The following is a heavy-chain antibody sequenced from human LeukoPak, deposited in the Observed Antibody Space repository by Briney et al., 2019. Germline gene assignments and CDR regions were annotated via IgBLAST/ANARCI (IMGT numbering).Heavy chain of an antibody. CDR3: ARGVPYYYDSSGYPDAFDI. Sequence: GGPLRLSCAASGFTFSSYSMNWVRQAPGKGLEWVSHISSSSSTIYYADSVKGRFTISRDNAKNSLYLLMNSLRAEETAVYYCARGVPYYYDSSGYPDAFDIWGQGTMVTVSS. D-gene: IGHD3-22*01. J-gene: IGHJ3*02. CDR2: ISSSSSTI. CDR1: GFTFSSYS. V-gene: IGHV3-48*04.